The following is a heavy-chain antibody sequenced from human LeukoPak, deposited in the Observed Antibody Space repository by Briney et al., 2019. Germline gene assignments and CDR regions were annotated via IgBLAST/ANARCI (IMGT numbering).Heavy chain of an antibody. J-gene: IGHJ5*02. CDR2: INPNSGGT. D-gene: IGHD6-19*01. CDR3: ARDSSGWYGGGFDP. V-gene: IGHV1-2*02. Sequence: ASVKVSCKASGYTFTGYYMHWVRQAPGQGLEWMGWINPNSGGTNYAQKFQGGVTMTRDTSISTAYMELSRLRSDDTAVYYCARDSSGWYGGGFDPWGQGTLVTVSS. CDR1: GYTFTGYY.